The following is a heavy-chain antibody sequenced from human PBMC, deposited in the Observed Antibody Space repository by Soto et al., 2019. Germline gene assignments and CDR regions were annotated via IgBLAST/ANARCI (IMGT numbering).Heavy chain of an antibody. CDR1: GYTFTSYG. V-gene: IGHV1-18*01. D-gene: IGHD1-1*01. Sequence: QVHLVQSGAEVKKPGASVKVSCKCSGYTFTSYGITWVRQAPGQGLEWMGWISAHNGNTNYAQKLQGRVTVTRDTSTSTASMALRSLRSDDTAVYYCARGRYGDYWGQGALVTVSS. J-gene: IGHJ4*02. CDR3: ARGRYGDY. CDR2: ISAHNGNT.